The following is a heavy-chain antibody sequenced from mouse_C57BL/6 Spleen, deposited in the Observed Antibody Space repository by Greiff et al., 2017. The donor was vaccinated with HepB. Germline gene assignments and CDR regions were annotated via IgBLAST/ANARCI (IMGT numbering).Heavy chain of an antibody. J-gene: IGHJ2*01. CDR3: ARWGGMALYFDY. D-gene: IGHD2-10*02. CDR1: GYTFTSYT. Sequence: VQLVESGAELARPGASVKMSCKASGYTFTSYTMHWVKQRPGQGLEWIGYINPSSGYTKYNQKFKDKATLTADKSSSTAYMQLSSLTSEDSAVYYCARWGGMALYFDYWGQGTTLTVSS. CDR2: INPSSGYT. V-gene: IGHV1-4*01.